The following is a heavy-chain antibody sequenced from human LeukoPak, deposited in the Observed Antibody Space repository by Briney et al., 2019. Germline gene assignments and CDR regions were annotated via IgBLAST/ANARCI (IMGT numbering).Heavy chain of an antibody. Sequence: GGSLRLSCAASGFTFSDYWIHWVRQAPGKGLVWVSRINTDGSITNYADSVKGRFSISRDNAENTLYLQMSSLRAEDTAVYYCARDRGPRTGFMVREAYDYWGQGTLVTVSS. V-gene: IGHV3-74*01. CDR1: GFTFSDYW. J-gene: IGHJ4*02. CDR3: ARDRGPRTGFMVREAYDY. D-gene: IGHD3-10*01. CDR2: INTDGSIT.